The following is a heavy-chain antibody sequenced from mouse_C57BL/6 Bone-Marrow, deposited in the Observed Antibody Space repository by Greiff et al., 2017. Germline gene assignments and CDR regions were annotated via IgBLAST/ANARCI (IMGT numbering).Heavy chain of an antibody. Sequence: EVKLEESGPGLVKPSQSLSLTCSVTGYSITSCYYWNWIRQFPGNKLEWMGYISYDGSNNYNPSLKNRISITLDTSKNQFCLKLNSMTTEDTATYYCAREGDSPFYFDYWGQGTTLTVSS. D-gene: IGHD2-12*01. V-gene: IGHV3-6*01. CDR2: ISYDGSN. J-gene: IGHJ2*01. CDR3: AREGDSPFYFDY. CDR1: GYSITSCYY.